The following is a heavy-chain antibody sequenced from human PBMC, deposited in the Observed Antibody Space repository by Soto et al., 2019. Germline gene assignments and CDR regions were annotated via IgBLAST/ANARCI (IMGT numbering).Heavy chain of an antibody. J-gene: IGHJ5*02. Sequence: ASVKVSCKASGYTFTSYAMHWVRQAPGQRLEWMGWINAGNGNTKYSQKFQGRVTITRDTSASTAYMELSSLRSEDTAVYYCARRYCSGGSCYGFGNWFDPWGQGTLVTVSS. CDR1: GYTFTSYA. V-gene: IGHV1-3*01. D-gene: IGHD2-15*01. CDR3: ARRYCSGGSCYGFGNWFDP. CDR2: INAGNGNT.